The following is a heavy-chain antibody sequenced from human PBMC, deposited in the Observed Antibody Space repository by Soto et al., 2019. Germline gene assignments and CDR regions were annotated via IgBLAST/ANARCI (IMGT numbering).Heavy chain of an antibody. V-gene: IGHV1-18*01. Sequence: QVQLVQSGAEVKKPGASVKVSCKTSGYNFTTYGVSWVRQAPGQGLEWMGWISGYNGHTKYAQTFQGRVTMTTDTSTTTAYMALRSLISDDTAVYYWARYQPYSTGYYYFDHWGQGTLAIVTS. CDR2: ISGYNGHT. CDR3: ARYQPYSTGYYYFDH. D-gene: IGHD6-19*01. CDR1: GYNFTTYG. J-gene: IGHJ4*02.